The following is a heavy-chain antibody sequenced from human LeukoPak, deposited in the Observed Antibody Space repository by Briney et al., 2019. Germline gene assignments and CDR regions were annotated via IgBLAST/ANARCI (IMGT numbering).Heavy chain of an antibody. CDR2: INQDGSER. CDR1: GFTFSNYW. J-gene: IGHJ4*02. V-gene: IGHV3-7*01. D-gene: IGHD3-3*01. Sequence: GGSLRLSCAASGFTFSNYWMSWVRQAPGKGMDWVANINQDGSERYYVDSVKGRFSISRDNAKNSLYLQMNSLRAEDTAVYYCARDDFWSGYYPDYWGQGTLVTVSS. CDR3: ARDDFWSGYYPDY.